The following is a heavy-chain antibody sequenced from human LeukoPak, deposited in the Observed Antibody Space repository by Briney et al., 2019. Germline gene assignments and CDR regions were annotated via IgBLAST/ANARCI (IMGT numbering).Heavy chain of an antibody. CDR1: GYTFTGYY. Sequence: ASVKVSCKASGYTFTGYYMHWVRQAPGQGLEWMGWINPNSGGTNYAQKFQGRVTMTRDTSISTAYMELSRLRSDDTAVYYRARSHVDTALKVRKNFDYWGQGTLVTVSS. V-gene: IGHV1-2*02. D-gene: IGHD5-18*01. CDR2: INPNSGGT. CDR3: ARSHVDTALKVRKNFDY. J-gene: IGHJ4*02.